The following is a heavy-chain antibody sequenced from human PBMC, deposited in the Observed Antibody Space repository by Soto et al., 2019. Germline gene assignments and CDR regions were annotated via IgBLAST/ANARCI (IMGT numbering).Heavy chain of an antibody. V-gene: IGHV4-39*01. CDR1: GGSISSSNYY. CDR3: ASPTLGAFDI. J-gene: IGHJ3*02. Sequence: LSLTCTVSGGSISSSNYYWGWIRQPPGKGLEWIGSIYYSGSTAYNSSLKSRVTMSVDTSKNQLSLRLSSVTAADTAVYYCASPTLGAFDIWGQGTMVTVSS. CDR2: IYYSGST. D-gene: IGHD3-16*01.